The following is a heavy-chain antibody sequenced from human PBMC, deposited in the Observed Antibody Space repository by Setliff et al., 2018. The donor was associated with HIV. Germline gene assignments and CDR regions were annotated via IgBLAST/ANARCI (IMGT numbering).Heavy chain of an antibody. D-gene: IGHD6-19*01. CDR1: GGSISSFSYY. CDR3: ARLSKSIAVAGLDY. Sequence: PSETLSLTCTVSGGSISSFSYYWAWIRQPPGKGLEWIGSIYYSGSTYYNPSLKSRVTISVDTSKNQFSLKLSSVTAADTAVYYCARLSKSIAVAGLDYWGQGTLVTVSS. V-gene: IGHV4-39*01. CDR2: IYYSGST. J-gene: IGHJ4*02.